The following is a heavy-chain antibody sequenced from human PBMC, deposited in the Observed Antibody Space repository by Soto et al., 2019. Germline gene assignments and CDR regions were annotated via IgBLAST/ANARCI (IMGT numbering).Heavy chain of an antibody. V-gene: IGHV3-53*01. CDR1: GFTVGNNY. CDR3: AKDGRGSGSHYNSFGY. Sequence: EVQLVESGGGLIQPGGSLKLSCAASGFTVGNNYMSWVRQAPGKGLEWVSLIYSTGTTKYADSVKGGFTVSRDNAKNTLYRQMNSLRAEDTAVYYCAKDGRGSGSHYNSFGYWGQGTLVTVSS. J-gene: IGHJ4*02. CDR2: IYSTGTT. D-gene: IGHD3-10*01.